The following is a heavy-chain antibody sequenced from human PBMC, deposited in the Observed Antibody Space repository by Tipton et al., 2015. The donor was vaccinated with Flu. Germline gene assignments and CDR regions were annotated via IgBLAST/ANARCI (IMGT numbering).Heavy chain of an antibody. D-gene: IGHD3-10*01. V-gene: IGHV3-9*01. Sequence: SLRLSCAASGFTFDDYAMHWVRQAPGKGLEWVSGISWNSGSIGYADSVKGRFTISRDNAKNSLYLQMNSLRAEDTALYYCAKDTTASNYYGSGGYSGGYFGYRGQGTLVTVSS. CDR3: AKDTTASNYYGSGGYSGGYFGY. CDR2: ISWNSGSI. CDR1: GFTFDDYA. J-gene: IGHJ4*02.